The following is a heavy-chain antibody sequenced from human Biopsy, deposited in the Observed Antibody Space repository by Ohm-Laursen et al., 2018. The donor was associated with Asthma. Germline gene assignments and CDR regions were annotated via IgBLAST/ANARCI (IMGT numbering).Heavy chain of an antibody. V-gene: IGHV3-7*01. Sequence: LSLTCAASGFTFSSYAMSWVRQAPGKGLEWVANIKHDGSEKNHVDSLKGRFTISRDNAKNSLYLQMNSLRAEDTAVYYCARTFHFWSPYHAEHYQLWGQGTLVTVSS. CDR2: IKHDGSEK. D-gene: IGHD3-3*02. CDR3: ARTFHFWSPYHAEHYQL. J-gene: IGHJ1*01. CDR1: GFTFSSYA.